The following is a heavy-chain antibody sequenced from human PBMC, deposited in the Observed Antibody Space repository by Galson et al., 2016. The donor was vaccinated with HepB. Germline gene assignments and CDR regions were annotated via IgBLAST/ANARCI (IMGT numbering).Heavy chain of an antibody. V-gene: IGHV3-30-3*01. CDR3: ARDYCSGLTCYSDY. Sequence: SLRLSCAASGFTLSSYALHWVRQAPGKGLEWVAVISYDGFTTYYSDSVKGRFTISKDNSKNTLYLQLNSLRVEDTAVYRCARDYCSGLTCYSDYWGQGTLVSVSS. CDR1: GFTLSSYA. J-gene: IGHJ4*02. CDR2: ISYDGFTT. D-gene: IGHD2-15*01.